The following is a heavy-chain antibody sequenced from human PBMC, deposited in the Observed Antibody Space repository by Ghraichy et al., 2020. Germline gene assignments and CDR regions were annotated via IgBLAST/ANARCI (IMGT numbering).Heavy chain of an antibody. CDR2: IYYSGST. Sequence: SETLSLTCTVSGGSISSSSYYWGWIRQPPGKGLEWIGSIYYSGSTYYNPSLKSRVTISVDTSKNQFSLKLSSVTAADTAVYYCARLGTYYDFWSVDYYYGMDVWGQGTTVTVSS. CDR1: GGSISSSSYY. J-gene: IGHJ6*02. V-gene: IGHV4-39*01. D-gene: IGHD3-3*01. CDR3: ARLGTYYDFWSVDYYYGMDV.